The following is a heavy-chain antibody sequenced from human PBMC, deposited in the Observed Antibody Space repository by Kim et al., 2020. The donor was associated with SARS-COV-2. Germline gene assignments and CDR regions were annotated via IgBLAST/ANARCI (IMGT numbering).Heavy chain of an antibody. V-gene: IGHV3-64D*06. CDR3: VKGVRGAPDDY. J-gene: IGHJ4*02. Sequence: YHADPVKGRFTISRDTSKNTVSLQMSSLRAEDTAVYFCVKGVRGAPDDYWGQGTLVTVSS. D-gene: IGHD1-26*01.